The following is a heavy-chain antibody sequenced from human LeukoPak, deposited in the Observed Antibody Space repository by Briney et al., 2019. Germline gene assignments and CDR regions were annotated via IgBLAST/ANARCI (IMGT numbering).Heavy chain of an antibody. CDR3: ARVGGYTGVDAFDI. J-gene: IGHJ3*02. Sequence: SETLSLTCAVSGGPITSGGFSWSWIRQPPGKGLECIGYIDDSGSTYYNPSLKSRVTISVDTSKNQFSLKLSSLTAADTAVYYCARVGGYTGVDAFDIWGQGTMVTVSS. V-gene: IGHV4-30-4*07. CDR2: IDDSGST. CDR1: GGPITSGGFS. D-gene: IGHD5-12*01.